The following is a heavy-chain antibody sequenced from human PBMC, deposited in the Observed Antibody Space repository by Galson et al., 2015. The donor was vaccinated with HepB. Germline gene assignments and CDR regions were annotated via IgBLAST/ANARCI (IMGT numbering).Heavy chain of an antibody. Sequence: SLRLSCAASGFTFSSYGMHWVRQAPGKGLEWVAVIWYDGSNKYYADSVKGRFTISRDNSKNTLYLQMNSLRAEDTAVYYCARVSEVATIIGSHDAFDIWGQGTMVTVSS. V-gene: IGHV3-33*08. J-gene: IGHJ3*02. CDR2: IWYDGSNK. CDR1: GFTFSSYG. CDR3: ARVSEVATIIGSHDAFDI. D-gene: IGHD5-12*01.